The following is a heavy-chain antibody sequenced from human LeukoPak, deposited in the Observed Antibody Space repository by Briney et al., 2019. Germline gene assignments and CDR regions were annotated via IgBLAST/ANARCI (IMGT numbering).Heavy chain of an antibody. V-gene: IGHV4-34*01. CDR3: ASGGLAAAGTVDY. J-gene: IGHJ4*02. D-gene: IGHD6-13*01. CDR2: INHSGST. CDR1: GGSFSGYY. Sequence: PSETLSLTCAVYGGSFSGYYWSWIRQPPGKGLEWIGEINHSGSTNYNPSLKSRATISVDTSKNQFSLKLSSVTAADTAVYYCASGGLAAAGTVDYWGQGTLVTVSS.